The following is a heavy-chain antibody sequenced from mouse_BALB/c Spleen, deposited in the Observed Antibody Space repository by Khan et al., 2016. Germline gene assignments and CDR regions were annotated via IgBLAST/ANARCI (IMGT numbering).Heavy chain of an antibody. CDR3: SGEMAGYGDAIDC. V-gene: IGHV7-3*02. CDR1: GFTFTDYY. CDR2: IRNKANGYTS. D-gene: IGHD2-2*01. Sequence: EVELVESGGGLVQPGGSLKLSCATSGFTFTDYYMSWVRQPPGKALEWLGFIRNKANGYTSESSASVKCRFSISSDNSQSILYLPMNTLRAEDSATYYCSGEMAGYGDAIDCWATGTSVTVSS. J-gene: IGHJ4*01.